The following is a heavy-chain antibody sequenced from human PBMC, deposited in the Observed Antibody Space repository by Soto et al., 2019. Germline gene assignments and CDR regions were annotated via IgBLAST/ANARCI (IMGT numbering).Heavy chain of an antibody. CDR1: GGSISSGGYY. CDR2: IYYSGST. CDR3: ERTLKGYSFDY. V-gene: IGHV4-31*03. Sequence: SETLSLTCTVSGGSISSGGYYWSWIRQHPGKGLEWIGYIYYSGSTYYNPSLKSRVTISVDTSKNQFSLKLSSVTAADTAVYYCERTLKGYSFDYWGQGTLVTVSS. J-gene: IGHJ4*02.